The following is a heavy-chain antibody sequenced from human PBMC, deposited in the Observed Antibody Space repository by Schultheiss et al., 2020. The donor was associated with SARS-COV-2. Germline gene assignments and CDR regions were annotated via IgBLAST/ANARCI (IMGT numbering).Heavy chain of an antibody. J-gene: IGHJ4*02. CDR3: ARDLSWGRDD. CDR1: GFTVSNNY. D-gene: IGHD7-27*01. CDR2: ISGSGKTT. V-gene: IGHV3-23*01. Sequence: GGSLRLSCAASGFTVSNNYMTWVRQAPGKGLEWVSTISGSGKTTYYADSVKGRFTISRDNSKNTVYLQMDSLGAEDTGIYFCARDLSWGRDDWGQGTLVTVSS.